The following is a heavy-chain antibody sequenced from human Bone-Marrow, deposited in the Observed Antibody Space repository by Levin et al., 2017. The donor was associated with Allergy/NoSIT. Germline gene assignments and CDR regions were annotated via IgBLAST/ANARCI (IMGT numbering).Heavy chain of an antibody. V-gene: IGHV3-30-3*01. D-gene: IGHD6-19*01. CDR3: VRVKAVASKADAFDV. Sequence: SLRLSCAASGFSFGGYEMHWVRQAPGKGLEWVAFISYNGGNKYYADSVRGRFTISRDNSKNTLFLETNSLRAEDTAVYYCVRVKAVASKADAFDVWGQGTTVTVSS. J-gene: IGHJ3*01. CDR2: ISYNGGNK. CDR1: GFSFGGYE.